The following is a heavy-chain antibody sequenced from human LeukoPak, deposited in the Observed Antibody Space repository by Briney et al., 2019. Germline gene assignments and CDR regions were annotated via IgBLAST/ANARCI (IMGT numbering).Heavy chain of an antibody. CDR3: AKYISGIVVVSSFDY. CDR1: GFTFSSYA. J-gene: IGHJ4*02. V-gene: IGHV3-23*01. CDR2: ISGSGGST. D-gene: IGHD3-22*01. Sequence: GGSLRLSCAASGFTFSSYAMSWVRQAPGKGLEWVSVISGSGGSTYYTDSVKGRFTISRDNSKNTLYLQMNSLRAEDTAVYYCAKYISGIVVVSSFDYWGQGTLVTVSS.